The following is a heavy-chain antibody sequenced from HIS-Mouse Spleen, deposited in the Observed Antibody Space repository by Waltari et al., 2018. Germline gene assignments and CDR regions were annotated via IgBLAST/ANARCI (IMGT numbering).Heavy chain of an antibody. J-gene: IGHJ4*02. CDR1: GYTFTGHY. CDR2: INPKSGCT. D-gene: IGHD6-13*01. V-gene: IGHV1-2*02. CDR3: ARGRYSSSWYYFDY. Sequence: QVQLVQSGAEVKNPGASVTVSCKASGYTFTGHYLHWGRQAPGKGLEWMGWINPKSGCTNYAQKFQGRVPMTRDTSISTAYMELSRLRSDDTAVYYCARGRYSSSWYYFDYWGQGTLVTVSS.